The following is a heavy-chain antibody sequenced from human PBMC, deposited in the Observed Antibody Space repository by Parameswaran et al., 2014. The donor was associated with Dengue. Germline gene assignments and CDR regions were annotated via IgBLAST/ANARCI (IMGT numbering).Heavy chain of an antibody. V-gene: IGHV1-46*01. J-gene: IGHJ5*02. Sequence: WVRQAPGQGLEWMGLINPSGGFTIYAQKFQGRVTMTRDTSTSTVYMELYRLRSEDTAVYYCARAGDMIFGVDPLPNNWFDPWGQGTLVTVSS. CDR2: INPSGGFT. D-gene: IGHD3/OR15-3a*01. CDR3: ARAGDMIFGVDPLPNNWFDP.